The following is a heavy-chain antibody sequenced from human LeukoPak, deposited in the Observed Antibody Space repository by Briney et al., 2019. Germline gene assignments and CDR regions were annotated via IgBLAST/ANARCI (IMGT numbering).Heavy chain of an antibody. CDR2: FDPEDGET. CDR3: ATDRWELIFDP. Sequence: ASVKVSCKASGYTFTGYYMHWVRQAPGQGLEWMGGFDPEDGETIYAQKFQGRVTMTEDTSTDTAYMELSSLRSEDTAVYYCATDRWELIFDPWGQGTLVTVSS. D-gene: IGHD1-26*01. V-gene: IGHV1-24*01. J-gene: IGHJ5*02. CDR1: GYTFTGYY.